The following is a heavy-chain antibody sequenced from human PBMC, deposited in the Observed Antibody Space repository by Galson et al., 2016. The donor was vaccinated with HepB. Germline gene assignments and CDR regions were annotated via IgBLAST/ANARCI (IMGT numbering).Heavy chain of an antibody. J-gene: IGHJ6*02. CDR1: GFTLNADEVG. CDR3: VHSHMDV. CDR2: IYWSGDK. Sequence: PALVKPTQTLTLTCTFSGFTLNADEVGVGWVRQPPGKALEWLALIYWSGDKRYSPSLRSRLTITKDTSQNQVVLRMTNMDPVDTATYYCVHSHMDVWGQGTTVTVSS. V-gene: IGHV2-5*01.